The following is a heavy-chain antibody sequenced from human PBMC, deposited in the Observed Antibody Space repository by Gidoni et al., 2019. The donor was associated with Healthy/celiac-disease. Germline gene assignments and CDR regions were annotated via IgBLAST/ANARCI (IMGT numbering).Heavy chain of an antibody. CDR1: GFTFSSNN. Sequence: EVRLVESGGGLVQPVGSLALSCEASGFTFSSNNLNWVRQAPGKGLEWVSYSGSSSTTIYYADSVKGRFTIARDNAKNSLYLQMNSLRAEDTAVYYCARGMRYFDWLLSDYYYYGMVVWGQGTTVTVSS. CDR3: ARGMRYFDWLLSDYYYYGMVV. CDR2: SGSSSTTI. J-gene: IGHJ6*02. D-gene: IGHD3-9*01. V-gene: IGHV3-48*01.